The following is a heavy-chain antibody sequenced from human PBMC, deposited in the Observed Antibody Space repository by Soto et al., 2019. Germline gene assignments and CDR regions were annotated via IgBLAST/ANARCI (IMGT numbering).Heavy chain of an antibody. CDR3: ARDKITGLFDY. CDR2: IYYNGST. Sequence: ETLSLTFTVSGGSISSRSYYWGWIRQPPGKGLEGIGSIYYNGSTYYNPSLKSRITKSVDTSKNQFSLKLSSLTAADTAVYYCARDKITGLFDYWGQGTLVTVSS. J-gene: IGHJ4*02. D-gene: IGHD2-8*02. CDR1: GGSISSRSYY. V-gene: IGHV4-39*02.